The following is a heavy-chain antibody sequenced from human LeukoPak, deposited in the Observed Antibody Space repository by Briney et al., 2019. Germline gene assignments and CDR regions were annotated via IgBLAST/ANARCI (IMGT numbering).Heavy chain of an antibody. V-gene: IGHV1-18*01. Sequence: GASVKVSCKASGYTFTSYGISWVRQAPGQGLEWMGWISAYNGNTNYAQKLQGRVTMTTDTSTSTAYMELRSLRSDDTAVYYCAREGPYYSSPAYFDYWGQGTLVTVSS. CDR1: GYTFTSYG. J-gene: IGHJ4*02. D-gene: IGHD6-13*01. CDR3: AREGPYYSSPAYFDY. CDR2: ISAYNGNT.